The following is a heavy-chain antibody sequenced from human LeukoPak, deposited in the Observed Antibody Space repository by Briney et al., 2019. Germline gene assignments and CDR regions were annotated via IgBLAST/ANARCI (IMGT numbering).Heavy chain of an antibody. CDR3: AKDLVGATTGIAFDI. V-gene: IGHV3-30*02. Sequence: GGSLRLSCAASGFTFSSYGMHWVRQAPGKGLEWVAFIRYDGSNKYYADSVKGRFTISRDNSKNTLYLQMNSLRAEDTAVYYCAKDLVGATTGIAFDIWGQGTMVTVSS. J-gene: IGHJ3*02. CDR1: GFTFSSYG. CDR2: IRYDGSNK. D-gene: IGHD1-26*01.